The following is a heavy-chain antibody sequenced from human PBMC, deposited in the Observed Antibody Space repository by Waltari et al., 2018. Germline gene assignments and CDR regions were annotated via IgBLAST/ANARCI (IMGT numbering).Heavy chain of an antibody. V-gene: IGHV3-48*03. Sequence: EVQLVESGGGLVQPGGCLRLSSSPSGFTFSSYEMNWVRQAPGKGLEWVSYISSGGSNIFYAESVKGRFTISRDNAKNSLYLQMNSLRVEDTAVYYCTRERSVTGKGNLDYWGQGTLVTVSS. J-gene: IGHJ4*02. CDR2: ISSGGSNI. CDR3: TRERSVTGKGNLDY. D-gene: IGHD3-10*01. CDR1: GFTFSSYE.